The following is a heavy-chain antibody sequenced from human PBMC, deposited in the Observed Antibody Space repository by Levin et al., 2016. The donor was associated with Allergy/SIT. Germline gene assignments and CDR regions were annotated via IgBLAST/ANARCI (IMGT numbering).Heavy chain of an antibody. CDR3: ARVGTVTPVGYYYYYYGLDV. V-gene: IGHV4-4*07. Sequence: SETLSLTCTVSGDSFSRYHWSWIRQPAGKGLEWIGRSYIGGSTDYNPSLKSRVTMSLDTSRKQFSLMLRSVTAADTAVYYCARVGTVTPVGYYYYYYGLDVWGQGTTVTVSS. CDR2: SYIGGST. J-gene: IGHJ6*02. D-gene: IGHD4-17*01. CDR1: GDSFSRYH.